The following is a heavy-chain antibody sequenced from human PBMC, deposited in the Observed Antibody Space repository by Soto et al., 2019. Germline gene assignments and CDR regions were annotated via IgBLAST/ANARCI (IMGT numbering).Heavy chain of an antibody. CDR1: GGSISSGGYY. D-gene: IGHD3-3*01. Sequence: PSETLSLTCTVPGGSISSGGYYWSWIRQHPGKGLEWIGYIYYSGSTYYNPSLKSRVTISVDTSKNQFSLKLSSVTAADTAVYYCARDRSGYARLFDYWGQGTLVTVSS. CDR3: ARDRSGYARLFDY. CDR2: IYYSGST. J-gene: IGHJ4*02. V-gene: IGHV4-31*03.